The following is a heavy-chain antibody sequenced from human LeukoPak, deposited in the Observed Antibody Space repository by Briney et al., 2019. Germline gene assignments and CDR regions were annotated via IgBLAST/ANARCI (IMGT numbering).Heavy chain of an antibody. CDR3: ARSGRAYEDAFDI. D-gene: IGHD3-16*01. CDR2: ISSSSSYI. Sequence: GGSLRLSCAASGFTFSSYTMNWVRQAPGKGLEWVSSISSSSSYIYYADSVKGRFTISRDNAKNSLYLQMNSLRAEDTAVYYCARSGRAYEDAFDIWGQGTMVTVSS. CDR1: GFTFSSYT. J-gene: IGHJ3*02. V-gene: IGHV3-21*01.